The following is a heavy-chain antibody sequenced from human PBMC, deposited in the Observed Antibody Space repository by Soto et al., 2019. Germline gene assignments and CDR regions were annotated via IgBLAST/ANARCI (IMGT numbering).Heavy chain of an antibody. CDR2: IYWHDDK. D-gene: IGHD3-16*01. V-gene: IGHV2-5*01. CDR1: GFSLSTTGVG. Sequence: SVPTLVNPTQTLTLTCTFSGFSLSTTGVGVSWIRQPPGKALEWLALIYWHDDKRYSPSLKSRLTITKDTSKNQVALTMTNMETVDTAKYYCTHRGGATVGLYYFDYWGQGAMVTVSS. J-gene: IGHJ4*02. CDR3: THRGGATVGLYYFDY.